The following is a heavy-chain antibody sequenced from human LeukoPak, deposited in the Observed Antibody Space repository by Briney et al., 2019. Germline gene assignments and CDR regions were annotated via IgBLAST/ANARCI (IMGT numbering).Heavy chain of an antibody. CDR2: IYSGGST. J-gene: IGHJ6*02. D-gene: IGHD2-2*01. CDR3: ARDAQRSTSWGCYYYYGMDV. Sequence: GGSLRLSCAASGFTVSSNYMSWVRQAPGKGLEWVSVIYSGGSTYYVDSVKGRFTISRDNSKDTLYLQMNSLRAEDTAVYYCARDAQRSTSWGCYYYYGMDVWGQGTTVTVSS. V-gene: IGHV3-53*01. CDR1: GFTVSSNY.